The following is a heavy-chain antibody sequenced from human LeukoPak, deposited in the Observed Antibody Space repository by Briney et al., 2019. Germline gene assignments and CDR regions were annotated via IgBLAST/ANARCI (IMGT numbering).Heavy chain of an antibody. D-gene: IGHD3-22*01. V-gene: IGHV3-23*01. CDR2: ISGSGGST. J-gene: IGHJ4*02. CDR3: AADYYDSSGHHFDY. CDR1: GFTFSRYA. Sequence: PGGSLRLSCAASGFTFSRYAMSWVRQAPGKGLEWVSAISGSGGSTYYADSVKGRFTISRDNSKNTLYLQMNSLRAEDTAVYYCAADYYDSSGHHFDYWGQGTLVTVSS.